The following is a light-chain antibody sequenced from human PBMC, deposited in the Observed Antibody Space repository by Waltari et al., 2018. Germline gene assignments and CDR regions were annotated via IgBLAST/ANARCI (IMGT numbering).Light chain of an antibody. Sequence: DFQMPQSPSYMSASVGDRVTIPCRARQGISGRLAWYQQKPGKAPKLLIYGASTLQRGVPSRFSGSGSGTDFTLSISSLQPEDFATYYCQQANSFPITFGQGTRLDIK. CDR2: GAS. J-gene: IGKJ5*01. CDR1: QGISGR. V-gene: IGKV1-12*01. CDR3: QQANSFPIT.